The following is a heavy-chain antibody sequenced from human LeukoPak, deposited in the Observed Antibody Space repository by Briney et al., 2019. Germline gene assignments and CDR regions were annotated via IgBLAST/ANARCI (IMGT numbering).Heavy chain of an antibody. V-gene: IGHV3-30*02. J-gene: IGHJ4*02. CDR3: ARAKDADYLDY. Sequence: QPGGALILSCAASGFPFSCYGMHGARQPPGKGLGWVAFIRYDGSNKSYADSGKGRFTPSRNNSKNTLNLQMNSMRAEDTAVYYCARAKDADYLDYWGQGTLVTVSS. D-gene: IGHD6-25*01. CDR2: IRYDGSNK. CDR1: GFPFSCYG.